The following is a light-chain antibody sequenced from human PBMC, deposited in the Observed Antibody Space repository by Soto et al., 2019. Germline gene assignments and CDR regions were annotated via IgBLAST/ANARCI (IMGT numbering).Light chain of an antibody. J-gene: IGKJ4*02. Sequence: DVQMTQSPSSLSSSVGDRVTITCRASQGIAPYLAWFQQKPGKVPKLLIYAASTLQSGVTSRFSGSGSGTDFTLTISSLQPEDVATYYCQKYNRAPLTFGGGTKVEIK. CDR3: QKYNRAPLT. CDR1: QGIAPY. CDR2: AAS. V-gene: IGKV1-27*01.